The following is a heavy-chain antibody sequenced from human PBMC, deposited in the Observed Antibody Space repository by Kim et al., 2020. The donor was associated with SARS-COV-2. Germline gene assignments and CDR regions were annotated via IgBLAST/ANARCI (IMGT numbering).Heavy chain of an antibody. J-gene: IGHJ4*02. V-gene: IGHV4-31*02. D-gene: IGHD4-17*01. Sequence: SLKSRVTISVDTSKNQFSLKLSSVTAADTAVYYCARGRTGYGDYDYYFDYWGQGTLVTVSS. CDR3: ARGRTGYGDYDYYFDY.